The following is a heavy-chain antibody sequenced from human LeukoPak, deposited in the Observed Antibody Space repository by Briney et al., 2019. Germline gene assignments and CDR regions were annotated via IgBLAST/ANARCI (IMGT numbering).Heavy chain of an antibody. CDR1: VYGGHITG. CDR3: AGSAPRVSYDRFDT. J-gene: IGHJ5*02. CDR2: ISAFNGNT. V-gene: IGHV1-18*01. Sequence: ASVKVSCKCTVYGGHITGNCWSWMAPGQGLEWMGWISAFNGNTNYARNFQDRVTMNTDTTTSTAYTEGTCLSSDRTSISYCAGSAPRVSYDRFDTWGQGTLVTVSS. D-gene: IGHD5-12*01.